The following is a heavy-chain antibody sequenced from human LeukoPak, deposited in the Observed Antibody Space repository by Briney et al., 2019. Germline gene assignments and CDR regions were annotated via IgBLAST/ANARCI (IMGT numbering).Heavy chain of an antibody. CDR2: ISGSGGST. CDR3: ARVRYCGGDCPLDAFDI. V-gene: IGHV3-23*01. CDR1: GFTFSSYA. D-gene: IGHD2-21*02. J-gene: IGHJ3*02. Sequence: GGSLRLSCAASGFTFSSYAMSWVRQAPGKGLEWVSAISGSGGSTYYADSVKGRFTISRDNAKNSLYLQMNSLRAEDTAVYYCARVRYCGGDCPLDAFDIWGQGTMVTVSS.